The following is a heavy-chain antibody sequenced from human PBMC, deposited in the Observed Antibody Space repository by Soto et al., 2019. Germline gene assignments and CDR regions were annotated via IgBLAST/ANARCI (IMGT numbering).Heavy chain of an antibody. D-gene: IGHD3-22*01. V-gene: IGHV3-72*01. J-gene: IGHJ4*02. CDR3: VRATYFSDSSGYTRCLDY. CDR1: GFTLSYHY. Sequence: GGSLRLSCAGSGFTLSYHYIDWVRQAPGKGLEWVGRSRDKPQGYSTTYAASVKGRFTASRDESKNSAYLQMNSLKTEDTAVYYCVRATYFSDSSGYTRCLDYWGQGTLVTVSS. CDR2: SRDKPQGYST.